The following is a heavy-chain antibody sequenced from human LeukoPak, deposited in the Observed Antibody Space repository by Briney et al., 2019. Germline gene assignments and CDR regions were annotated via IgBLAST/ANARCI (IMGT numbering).Heavy chain of an antibody. D-gene: IGHD4-23*01. Sequence: PGGSLRLSCAASGFTFSSYAMHWVRQAPGKGLEWVAVISYDGSNKYYADSVKGRFTISRDNSKNTLYLQMNSLRAEDTAVYYCARATTVVTPPGYYYYMDVWGKGTTVTVSS. CDR2: ISYDGSNK. J-gene: IGHJ6*03. CDR3: ARATTVVTPPGYYYYMDV. V-gene: IGHV3-30*04. CDR1: GFTFSSYA.